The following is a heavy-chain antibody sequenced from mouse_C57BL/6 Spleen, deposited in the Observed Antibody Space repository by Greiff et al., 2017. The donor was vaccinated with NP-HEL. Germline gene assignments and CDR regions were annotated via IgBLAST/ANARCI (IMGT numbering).Heavy chain of an antibody. CDR1: GYAFSSSW. D-gene: IGHD2-3*01. J-gene: IGHJ4*01. CDR3: ARLGYDGYPYAMDY. CDR2: IYPGDGDT. Sequence: QVQLQQSGPELVKPGASVKISCKASGYAFSSSWMNWVKQRPGKGLEWIGRIYPGDGDTNYNGKFKGKATLTADKSSSTAYMQLSSLTSEDSAVYFCARLGYDGYPYAMDYWGQGTSVTVSS. V-gene: IGHV1-82*01.